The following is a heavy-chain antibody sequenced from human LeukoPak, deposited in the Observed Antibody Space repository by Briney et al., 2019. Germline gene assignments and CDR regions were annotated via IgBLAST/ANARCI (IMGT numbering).Heavy chain of an antibody. J-gene: IGHJ3*01. CDR1: GFTFNSYW. D-gene: IGHD3-10*01. CDR2: INQDGSEK. Sequence: GGSLRLSCAASGFTFNSYWMSWVRQAPGKGLEWVASINQDGSEKYYVDSVKGRFTISRDNAKNSLYLQMNSLRAEDTAVYYCARLVRGVIPTWGQGTLVSVSS. V-gene: IGHV3-7*01. CDR3: ARLVRGVIPT.